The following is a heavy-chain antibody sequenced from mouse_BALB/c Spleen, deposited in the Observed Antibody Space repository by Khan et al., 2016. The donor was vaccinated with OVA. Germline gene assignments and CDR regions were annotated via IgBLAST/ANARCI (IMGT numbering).Heavy chain of an antibody. CDR2: INPSTGYT. D-gene: IGHD1-1*01. J-gene: IGHJ2*01. Sequence: VKLQESGAELAKPGASVKMSCKASGYTFINYWILWIKQRPGQGLEWIGYINPSTGYTEYNQTFKDKATLTADKSTSTAYMQLSSLTSEDSTVYYGAGRGLRGDFDYWGQGTTLTVSS. V-gene: IGHV1-7*01. CDR3: AGRGLRGDFDY. CDR1: GYTFINYW.